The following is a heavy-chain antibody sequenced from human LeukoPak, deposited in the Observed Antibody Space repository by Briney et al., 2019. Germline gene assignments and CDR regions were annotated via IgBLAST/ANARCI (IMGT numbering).Heavy chain of an antibody. CDR3: ARQKWTSTSCLTNNAFDS. J-gene: IGHJ3*02. V-gene: IGHV4-39*01. D-gene: IGHD2-2*01. CDR2: IYYSGST. CDR1: GGSISSSSYY. Sequence: SETLSLTCTVSGGSISSSSYYWGRIRQPPGKGLEWIGSIYYSGSTYYNQSLKSRVTISVDTSKNQFSLKLSSATAADTAVYYCARQKWTSTSCLTNNAFDSWGHRTIVTVAS.